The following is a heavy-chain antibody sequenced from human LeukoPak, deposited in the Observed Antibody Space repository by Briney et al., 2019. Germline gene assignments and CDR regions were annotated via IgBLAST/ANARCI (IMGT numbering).Heavy chain of an antibody. D-gene: IGHD6-13*01. J-gene: IGHJ4*02. Sequence: EASVKVSCKASGGTFSSYAISWVRQAPGQGLEWMGRIIPIFGTANYAQKFQGRVTITTDESTSTAYMELSSLRSEDTAVYYCARGAAWAAAGTNWGQGTLVTVSS. V-gene: IGHV1-69*05. CDR1: GGTFSSYA. CDR2: IIPIFGTA. CDR3: ARGAAWAAAGTN.